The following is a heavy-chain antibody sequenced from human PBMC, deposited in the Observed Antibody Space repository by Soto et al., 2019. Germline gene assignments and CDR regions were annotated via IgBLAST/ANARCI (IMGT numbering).Heavy chain of an antibody. J-gene: IGHJ6*02. CDR1: GLTVSSNY. Sequence: PGGSLRLSCAASGLTVSSNYMGGVRKAPGKGLEWISIIYSAGNTYYADSVKGRFTISRDNSKNTLYLQMNSLGAEDTAVYYCARDFVVGGPTINYYYGMDVWGQGTTVTVSS. V-gene: IGHV3-66*01. CDR3: ARDFVVGGPTINYYYGMDV. CDR2: IYSAGNT. D-gene: IGHD1-26*01.